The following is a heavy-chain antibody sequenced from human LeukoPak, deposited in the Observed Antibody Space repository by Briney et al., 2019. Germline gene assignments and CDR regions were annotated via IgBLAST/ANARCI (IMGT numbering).Heavy chain of an antibody. CDR3: ARDNDFWSGYYSFDF. J-gene: IGHJ4*02. Sequence: SQTLSLTCTVSGDSINSAAYYWSWIRQHPGKGLEWIGYIYYSGSTSYNPSLRSRVTISIDTSKNQFSLKLSSVTAADTAVYYCARDNDFWSGYYSFDFWGRGTLVTVSS. CDR2: IYYSGST. CDR1: GDSINSAAYY. V-gene: IGHV4-31*03. D-gene: IGHD3-3*01.